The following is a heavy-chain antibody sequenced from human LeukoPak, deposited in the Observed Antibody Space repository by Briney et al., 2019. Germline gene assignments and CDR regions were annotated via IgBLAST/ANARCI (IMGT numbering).Heavy chain of an antibody. CDR3: ARGRFYGDYVDY. Sequence: SETLSLTCAVYGGSFSGYYWSWIRQPPGKGLEWIGEINHSGSTNYNPSLKSRVTISVDTSKNQFSLKLSSVTAADTAVYYCARGRFYGDYVDYWGQGTLVTVSS. CDR1: GGSFSGYY. J-gene: IGHJ4*02. V-gene: IGHV4-34*01. D-gene: IGHD4-17*01. CDR2: INHSGST.